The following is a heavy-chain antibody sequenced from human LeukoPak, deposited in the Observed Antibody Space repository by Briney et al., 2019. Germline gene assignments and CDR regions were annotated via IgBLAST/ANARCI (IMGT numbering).Heavy chain of an antibody. CDR1: GLTFNSHS. CDR2: VSTNCDVT. D-gene: IGHD3-10*01. J-gene: IGHJ4*02. Sequence: GGSLRLSCVASGLTFNSHSMSWVRQAPGMGLEWVSVVSTNCDVTFYADSVKGRFTISRDNSKNTLFLQMNSLRAEDTAVYYCAKLSLSGRSQSADYWGQGTLVTVSS. V-gene: IGHV3-23*01. CDR3: AKLSLSGRSQSADY.